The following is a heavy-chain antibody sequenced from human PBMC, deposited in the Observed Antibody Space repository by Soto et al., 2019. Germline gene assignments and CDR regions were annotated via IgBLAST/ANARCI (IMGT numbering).Heavy chain of an antibody. CDR1: GGSISSYY. D-gene: IGHD3-10*01. J-gene: IGHJ4*02. V-gene: IGHV4-59*01. CDR3: ARRVKYDSGRRPAYFFDY. CDR2: IYNSGST. Sequence: NPSETLSLTCTVSGGSISSYYWSWIRQPPGKGLEWIGYIYNSGSTNYNPSLKSRVTISVDTSKNQFSLKLRSVMAADTAVYYCARRVKYDSGRRPAYFFDYWGQGTLVTVS.